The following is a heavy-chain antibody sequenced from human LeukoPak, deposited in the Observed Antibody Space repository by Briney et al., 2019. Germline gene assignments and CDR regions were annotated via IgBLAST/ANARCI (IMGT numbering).Heavy chain of an antibody. Sequence: ASQTLSLTCTVSGDSISGGSFYSSWIRQPAGKGLEWIGRIYTSGGTNYNPSLKSRVTISVDTSKNQFSLKLSSVTAADTAVNYCARATNWWELLGGWAFDIWGQGTMVTVSS. J-gene: IGHJ3*02. V-gene: IGHV4-61*02. CDR2: IYTSGGT. CDR1: GDSISGGSFY. CDR3: ARATNWWELLGGWAFDI. D-gene: IGHD1-26*01.